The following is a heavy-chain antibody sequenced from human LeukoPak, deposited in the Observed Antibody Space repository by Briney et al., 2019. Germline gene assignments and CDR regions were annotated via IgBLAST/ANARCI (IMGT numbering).Heavy chain of an antibody. CDR1: GFTFSSYE. J-gene: IGHJ4*02. Sequence: GGSLRLSCAASGFTFSSYEMNWVRQAPGKGLEWVSAISGGGGSTYYADSVKGRFTISRDNSKNTLYLQMNSLRAEDTAVYYCAKSSNWIFDYCGQGTLVTVSS. D-gene: IGHD6-13*01. CDR3: AKSSNWIFDY. V-gene: IGHV3-23*01. CDR2: ISGGGGST.